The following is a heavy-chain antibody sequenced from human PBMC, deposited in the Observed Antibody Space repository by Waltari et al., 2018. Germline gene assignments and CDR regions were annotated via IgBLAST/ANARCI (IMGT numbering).Heavy chain of an antibody. CDR1: CGSISSGSYY. CDR3: AREEDDHDISAYHF. CDR2: IYTSGST. V-gene: IGHV4-61*09. D-gene: IGHD3-22*01. Sequence: QVQLQESGPGLVKPSQTLSLTCSVPCGSISSGSYYWSWIRQPAGKGLEWIGHIYTSGSTNYNPSLESRVTISVDTSKNQFSLKLSSVTAADTAVYYCAREEDDHDISAYHFWGQGTLVTVSS. J-gene: IGHJ4*02.